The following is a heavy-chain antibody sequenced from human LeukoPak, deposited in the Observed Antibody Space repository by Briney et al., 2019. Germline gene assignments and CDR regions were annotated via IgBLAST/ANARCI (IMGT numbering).Heavy chain of an antibody. V-gene: IGHV1-18*01. CDR2: ISAYNGNT. CDR1: GYTFTSYG. D-gene: IGHD3-22*01. CDR3: AREWRRSYYYDSSAFAW. J-gene: IGHJ4*02. Sequence: ASVKVSCKASGYTFTSYGISWVRQAPGQGLEWMGWISAYNGNTNYAQKLQGRVTMTTDTSTSTAYMELRSLRPDDTAVYYCAREWRRSYYYDSSAFAWWGQGTLVTVSS.